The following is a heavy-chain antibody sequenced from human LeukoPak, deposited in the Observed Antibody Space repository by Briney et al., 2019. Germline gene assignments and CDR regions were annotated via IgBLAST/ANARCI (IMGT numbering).Heavy chain of an antibody. CDR1: GGTFSSYV. CDR2: IIPILGIA. CDR3: ARAVHGGFLYYFDY. D-gene: IGHD3-3*01. J-gene: IGHJ4*02. Sequence: ASVKVFCKASGGTFSSYVISWVRQAPGQGLEWMGRIIPILGIANYAQKFQGRVTITADKSTSTAYMELSSLRSEDTAVYYCARAVHGGFLYYFDYWGQGTLVTVSS. V-gene: IGHV1-69*04.